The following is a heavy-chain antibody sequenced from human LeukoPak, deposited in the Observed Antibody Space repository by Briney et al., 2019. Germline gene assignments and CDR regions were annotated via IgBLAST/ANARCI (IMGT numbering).Heavy chain of an antibody. V-gene: IGHV1-18*01. CDR1: GYTFTSYG. J-gene: IGHJ4*02. CDR2: ISAYNGNT. D-gene: IGHD3-22*01. CDR3: ARVFEVGPNDCSGYYYGY. Sequence: ASVKVSCKASGYTFTSYGISWVRQAPGQGLEWMGWISAYNGNTNYAQKLQGRVTMTTDTSTSTAYMELRSLRSDDTAVYYCARVFEVGPNDCSGYYYGYWGQGTLVTVSS.